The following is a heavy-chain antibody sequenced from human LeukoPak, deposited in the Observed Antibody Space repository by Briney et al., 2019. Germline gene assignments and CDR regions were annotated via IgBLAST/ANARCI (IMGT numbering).Heavy chain of an antibody. Sequence: SETLSLTCTVSGGSVSSGSYYWSWIRQPPGKGLEWIGYIYYSGSTNYNPSLKSRVTISVDTSKNQFSLKLSSVTAADTAVYYCARGRNYYDSSGYNNWGQGTLVTVSS. CDR3: ARGRNYYDSSGYNN. CDR2: IYYSGST. D-gene: IGHD3-22*01. V-gene: IGHV4-61*01. CDR1: GGSVSSGSYY. J-gene: IGHJ4*01.